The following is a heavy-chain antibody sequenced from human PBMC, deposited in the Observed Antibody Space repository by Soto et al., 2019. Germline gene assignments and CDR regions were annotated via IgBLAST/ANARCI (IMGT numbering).Heavy chain of an antibody. CDR2: INHSGST. CDR1: GGSFSGYY. J-gene: IGHJ4*02. Sequence: QVQLQQWGAGLLKPSETLSLTCAVYGGSFSGYYWTWIRQPPGTGLEWIGEINHSGSTNYNPSLKRRVTLSVDTSKNQVSLKLTSVTAADTAVYYCARDKITGLFDYWGQGTLVTVSS. CDR3: ARDKITGLFDY. D-gene: IGHD2-8*02. V-gene: IGHV4-34*01.